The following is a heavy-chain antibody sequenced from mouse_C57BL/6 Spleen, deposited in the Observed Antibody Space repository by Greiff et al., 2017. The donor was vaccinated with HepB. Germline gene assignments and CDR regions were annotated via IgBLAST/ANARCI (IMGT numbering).Heavy chain of an antibody. CDR2: ISSGSSTI. CDR1: GFTFSDYG. CDR3: ERRGAYYSILYAMDY. D-gene: IGHD2-5*01. V-gene: IGHV5-17*01. J-gene: IGHJ4*01. Sequence: EVQLVESGGGLVKPGGSLKLSCAASGFTFSDYGMHWVRQAPEKGLEWVAYISSGSSTIYYADTVKGRFTISRDNAKNTLFLQMTSLRSEDTAMYYCERRGAYYSILYAMDYWGQGTSVTVSS.